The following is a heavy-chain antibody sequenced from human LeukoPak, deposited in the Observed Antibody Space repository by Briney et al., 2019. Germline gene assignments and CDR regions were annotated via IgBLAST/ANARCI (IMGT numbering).Heavy chain of an antibody. D-gene: IGHD3-3*01. Sequence: GGSLRLSCAASGFTFSSYAMSWVRQAPGKGLEWVSSISGSGGSTFYADSVKGRFTISRDNSKNTLYLQMNSLRAEDTAVYYCAKDPRSIFGVVHFDYWGQGTLVTVSS. CDR3: AKDPRSIFGVVHFDY. J-gene: IGHJ4*02. CDR1: GFTFSSYA. V-gene: IGHV3-23*01. CDR2: ISGSGGST.